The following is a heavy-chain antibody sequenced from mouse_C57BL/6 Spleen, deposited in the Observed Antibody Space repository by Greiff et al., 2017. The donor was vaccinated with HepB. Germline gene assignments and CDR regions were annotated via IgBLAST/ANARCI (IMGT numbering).Heavy chain of an antibody. V-gene: IGHV5-17*01. CDR3: ARWGDYDDGTIAMDY. CDR2: ISSGSSTI. Sequence: EVKLMESGGGLVKPGGSLKLSCAASGFTFSDYGMHWVRQAPEKGLEWVAYISSGSSTIYYADTVKGRFTISRDNAKNTLFLQMTSLRSEDTAMYYCARWGDYDDGTIAMDYWGQGTSVTVSS. J-gene: IGHJ4*01. D-gene: IGHD2-4*01. CDR1: GFTFSDYG.